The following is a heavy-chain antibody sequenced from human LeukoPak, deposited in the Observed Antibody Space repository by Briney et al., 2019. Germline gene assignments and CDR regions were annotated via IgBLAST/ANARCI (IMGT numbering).Heavy chain of an antibody. CDR1: GGTFSSYA. CDR3: ASGTYYYDSSGSEGPEYFQH. V-gene: IGHV1-69*05. Sequence: SVKVSCKASGGTFSSYAISWVRQAPGQGLEWMGGIIPIFGTANYAQKFQGRVSITTYESTSTAYMELSSLRSEDTAVYYCASGTYYYDSSGSEGPEYFQHWGQGTLVTVSS. CDR2: IIPIFGTA. D-gene: IGHD3-22*01. J-gene: IGHJ1*01.